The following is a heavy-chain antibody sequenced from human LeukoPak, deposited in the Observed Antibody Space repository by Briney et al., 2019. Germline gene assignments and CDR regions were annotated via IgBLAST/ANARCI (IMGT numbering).Heavy chain of an antibody. J-gene: IGHJ6*02. CDR3: AKDMYSGSYGGPLNQYYYYYYGMGV. CDR1: GFTFDDYA. D-gene: IGHD1-26*01. Sequence: GGSLRLSCAASGFTFDDYAMHWVRQAPGKGLEWVSGISWNSGSIGYADSVKGRFTISRDNAKNSLYLQMNSLRAEDTALYYCAKDMYSGSYGGPLNQYYYYYYGMGVWGQGTTVTVSS. CDR2: ISWNSGSI. V-gene: IGHV3-9*01.